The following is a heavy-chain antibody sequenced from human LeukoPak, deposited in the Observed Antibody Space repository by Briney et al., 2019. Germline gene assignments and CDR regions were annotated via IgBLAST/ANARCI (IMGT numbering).Heavy chain of an antibody. V-gene: IGHV3-33*01. CDR2: IWYDESNK. CDR3: ARDSSSGVRYFDY. CDR1: GFTFSNYG. D-gene: IGHD6-25*01. J-gene: IGHJ4*02. Sequence: GRSLRLSCAASGFTFSNYGMHWVRQAQGKGLEWVAVIWYDESNKYYADSVKGRFTISRDNSKNTLYLQMNSLRAEDTAVYYCARDSSSGVRYFDYWGQGTLVTVSS.